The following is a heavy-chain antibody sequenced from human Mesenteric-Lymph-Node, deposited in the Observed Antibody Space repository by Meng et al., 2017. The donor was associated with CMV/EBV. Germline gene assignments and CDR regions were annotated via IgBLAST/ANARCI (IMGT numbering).Heavy chain of an antibody. V-gene: IGHV4-39*01. D-gene: IGHD2-15*01. Sequence: SDTLSLTCTVSGDSVSSSSYFWDWIRQPPGQGLEWIGSIYYNGDSYYHPSLKIRVTISADTSKNQFSLKLFSVTAADTAVYYCARQPVVVAGYGLDVWGQGTTVTVSS. J-gene: IGHJ6*02. CDR1: GDSVSSSSYF. CDR2: IYYNGDS. CDR3: ARQPVVVAGYGLDV.